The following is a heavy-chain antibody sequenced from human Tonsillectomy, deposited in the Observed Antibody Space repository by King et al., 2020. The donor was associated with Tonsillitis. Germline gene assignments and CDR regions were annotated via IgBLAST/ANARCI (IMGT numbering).Heavy chain of an antibody. Sequence: QLVQSGGGVVQPGKSLRLSCTASGFPFSSFGMHWVRQAPGKGLKWVAVISYDGSDKYYADSVKGRFTISRDNSKNTLYLQLNRLRAEHTAVYYCASPYCGGDCYADYFDYWGQGSLATV. CDR1: GFPFSSFG. J-gene: IGHJ4*02. CDR3: ASPYCGGDCYADYFDY. V-gene: IGHV3-30*03. CDR2: ISYDGSDK. D-gene: IGHD2-21*02.